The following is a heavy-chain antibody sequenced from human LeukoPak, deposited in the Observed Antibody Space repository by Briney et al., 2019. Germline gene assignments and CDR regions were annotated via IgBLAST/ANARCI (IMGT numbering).Heavy chain of an antibody. Sequence: SETLSLTCTVSGGSISSSSYYWGWIRQPPGKGLEWIGSIYYSGSTYYNPSLKSRVTISVDTSKNQFSLKLSSVTAADTAVYYCARADVLLWFGEYYAFDIWGQGTMDTVSS. J-gene: IGHJ3*02. CDR1: GGSISSSSYY. V-gene: IGHV4-39*07. CDR3: ARADVLLWFGEYYAFDI. CDR2: IYYSGST. D-gene: IGHD3-10*01.